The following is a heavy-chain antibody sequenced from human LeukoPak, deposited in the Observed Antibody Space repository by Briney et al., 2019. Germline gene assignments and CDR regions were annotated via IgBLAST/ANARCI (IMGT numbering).Heavy chain of an antibody. D-gene: IGHD6-19*01. J-gene: IGHJ6*02. V-gene: IGHV4-59*08. CDR1: GGSISYYY. CDR2: IYYSGST. CDR3: ARLYSSGPYYYYGMDV. Sequence: SETLSLTRTVSGGSISYYYWSWIRQPPGKGLEWIGYIYYSGSTNYNPSLKSRVTISVDTSKNQFSLKLSSVTAADTAVYYCARLYSSGPYYYYGMDVWGQGTTVTVSS.